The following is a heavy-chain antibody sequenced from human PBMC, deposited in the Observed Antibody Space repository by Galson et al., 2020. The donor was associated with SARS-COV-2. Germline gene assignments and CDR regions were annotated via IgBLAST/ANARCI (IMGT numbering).Heavy chain of an antibody. V-gene: IGHV4-39*01. CDR3: ARHGPTPFNSWYFVY. CDR2: IPYSGS. CDR1: GGSVSPSSSYY. Sequence: SETLSLTCTVSGGSVSPSSSYYWGWIRQPPGKGLEWIGSIPYSGSYYHPSLKSRVTMSVDSSKNQFSLKLSSVTAADTAVYYCARHGPTPFNSWYFVYWGQGILVTVSS. D-gene: IGHD6-13*01. J-gene: IGHJ4*02.